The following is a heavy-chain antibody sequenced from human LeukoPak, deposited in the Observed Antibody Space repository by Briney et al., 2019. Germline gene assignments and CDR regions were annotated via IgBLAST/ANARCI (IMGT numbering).Heavy chain of an antibody. J-gene: IGHJ3*02. CDR1: GFAFSSFA. CDR3: AKDARDFDAFDI. CDR2: ISGSGGST. Sequence: PGGSLRLSCAASGFAFSSFAMSWVRQAPGKGLEWVSVISGSGGSTYYAGSVKGRFTISRDNSKNTLYLQMNSLRAEDTAVYYCAKDARDFDAFDIWGQGTMVTVSS. D-gene: IGHD2-21*02. V-gene: IGHV3-23*01.